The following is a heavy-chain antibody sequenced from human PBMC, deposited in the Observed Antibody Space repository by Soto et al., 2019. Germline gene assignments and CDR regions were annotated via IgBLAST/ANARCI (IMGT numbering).Heavy chain of an antibody. D-gene: IGHD2-21*01. V-gene: IGHV4-61*01. CDR2: IHYSGST. Sequence: SGTLSLTCAVPGQSVNICTYYWNCIRQPPGKGLEWIGFIHYSGSTNYNPSLKGRVTMSVDTSKNQFSLKLTSVNTADTAIYYCTRGGDPYKAGHWGQGTLVTVS. CDR3: TRGGDPYKAGH. CDR1: GQSVNICTYY. J-gene: IGHJ4*02.